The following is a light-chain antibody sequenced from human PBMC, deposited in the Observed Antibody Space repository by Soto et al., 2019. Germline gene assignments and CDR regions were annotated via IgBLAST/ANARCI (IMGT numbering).Light chain of an antibody. CDR1: QSVSSSY. CDR2: GAS. V-gene: IGKV3-20*01. Sequence: EIVLTQSPGTLSLSPGERATLSCRASQSVSSSYLAWYQQEPGQAPRLLIYGASSRATGIPDRFSGSGSGTDFTLTISRLEPEDFAVYYCQQYGSSPVTFGQGTKLEIK. J-gene: IGKJ2*01. CDR3: QQYGSSPVT.